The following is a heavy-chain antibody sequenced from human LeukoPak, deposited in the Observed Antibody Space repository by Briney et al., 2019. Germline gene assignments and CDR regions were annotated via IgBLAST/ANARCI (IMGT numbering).Heavy chain of an antibody. V-gene: IGHV5-51*01. CDR2: IYPDDSDT. Sequence: GESLKISCKGSEYSFSSYWIGWVRQMPGKGLEWMGIIYPDDSDTRYSPSFRGQVTISADKSISTAYLQWSSLKASDTAMYYCARVSLEMRIARNFDYWGQGTLVTVSS. CDR1: EYSFSSYW. J-gene: IGHJ4*02. CDR3: ARVSLEMRIARNFDY. D-gene: IGHD5-24*01.